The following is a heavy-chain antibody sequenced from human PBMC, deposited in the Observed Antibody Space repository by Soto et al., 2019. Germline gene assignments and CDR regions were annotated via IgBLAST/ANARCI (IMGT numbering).Heavy chain of an antibody. V-gene: IGHV3-15*07. J-gene: IGHJ3*02. Sequence: EVQLVESGGGLVKPGGSLRLSCAASGFTFSNAWMNWVRQAPGKGLEWVGRIKSKTDGGTTDYAAPVKGRFTISRDDSKNTLYLQMNSLKTEDTAVYYCTTNPKYSRGWYEELAFEIWGQGTMVTVSS. CDR2: IKSKTDGGTT. CDR3: TTNPKYSRGWYEELAFEI. D-gene: IGHD6-19*01. CDR1: GFTFSNAW.